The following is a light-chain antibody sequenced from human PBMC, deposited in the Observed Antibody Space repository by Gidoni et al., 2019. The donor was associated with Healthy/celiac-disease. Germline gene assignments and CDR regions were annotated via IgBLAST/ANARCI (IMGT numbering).Light chain of an antibody. Sequence: ELVLTQSPATLSLSPGESATLSCRASQSVSSYLAWYQQKPGQAPRLLIYDASNRATGIPARFSGSGSGTDFTLTISSLEPEDFAVYYCQQRSNWPPLLTFGGGTKVEIK. CDR3: QQRSNWPPLLT. V-gene: IGKV3-11*01. CDR1: QSVSSY. CDR2: DAS. J-gene: IGKJ4*01.